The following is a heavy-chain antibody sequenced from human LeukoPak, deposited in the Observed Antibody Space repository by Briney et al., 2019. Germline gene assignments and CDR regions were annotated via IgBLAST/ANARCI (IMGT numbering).Heavy chain of an antibody. CDR2: ISFRGDS. CDR3: ARERWSRRSYDT. Sequence: SETLSLTCAVFGVSLPSNTSYWAWVRQTPGKGLEWVATISFRGDSYYNPSLQSRISISVDTSMNRFSLQLTSATAADTGFYFCARERWSRRSYDTWAPGILVTVSS. V-gene: IGHV4-39*07. CDR1: GVSLPSNTSY. J-gene: IGHJ5*02. D-gene: IGHD5-24*01.